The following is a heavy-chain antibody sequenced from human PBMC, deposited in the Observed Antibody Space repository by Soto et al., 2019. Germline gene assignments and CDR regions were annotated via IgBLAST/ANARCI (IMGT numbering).Heavy chain of an antibody. CDR1: GASISSYY. D-gene: IGHD3-10*01. CDR2: IYHSGST. J-gene: IGHJ4*02. Sequence: QVQLQESGPGLVKPSETLSLTCTVSGASISSYYWSWIRQSPGKGLEWIAYIYHSGSTNYNPSLKSRVTISVDTSKNQFSLKLSSVTAADTGVYYCARHLNLGTYYTAVDYWGQGTLVTVSS. V-gene: IGHV4-59*08. CDR3: ARHLNLGTYYTAVDY.